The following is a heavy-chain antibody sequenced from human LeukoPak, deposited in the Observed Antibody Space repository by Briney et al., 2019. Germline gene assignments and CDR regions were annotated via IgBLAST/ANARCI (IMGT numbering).Heavy chain of an antibody. J-gene: IGHJ4*02. Sequence: SETLSLTCTVSGGSISSSSYYWGWIRQPPGKGLEWIGSIYYSGSTYYNPSLKSRVTISVDTSKNQFSLKLSSVTAADTAVYYCARDLSGSYFRYFDYWGQGTLVTVSS. V-gene: IGHV4-39*07. CDR3: ARDLSGSYFRYFDY. CDR1: GGSISSSSYY. D-gene: IGHD1-26*01. CDR2: IYYSGST.